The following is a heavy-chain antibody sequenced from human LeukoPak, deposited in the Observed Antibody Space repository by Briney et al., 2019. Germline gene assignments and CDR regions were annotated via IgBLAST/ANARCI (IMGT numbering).Heavy chain of an antibody. CDR2: IYYSGST. CDR3: ARDSYDSSGYFYYGMDV. Sequence: PSEILSLTCTVSGGSISSYYWSWIRQPPGKGLEWIGYIYYSGSTNYNPSLKSRVTISVDTSKNQFSLKLSSVTAADTAVYYCARDSYDSSGYFYYGMDVWGQGTTVTVSS. CDR1: GGSISSYY. D-gene: IGHD3-22*01. V-gene: IGHV4-59*01. J-gene: IGHJ6*02.